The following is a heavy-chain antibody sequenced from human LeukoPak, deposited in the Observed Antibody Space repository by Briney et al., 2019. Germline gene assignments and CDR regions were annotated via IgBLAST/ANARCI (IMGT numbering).Heavy chain of an antibody. CDR3: ARFMTTVAEIDY. V-gene: IGHV3-21*01. CDR1: GFTFSSYS. D-gene: IGHD4-11*01. Sequence: GSLRLSCAASGFTFSSYSMNWVRQAPGKGLEWVSSISSSSSYIYYADSVRGRFTISRDNAKNSLYLQMNSLRAEDTAVYYCARFMTTVAEIDYWGQGTLVTVSS. J-gene: IGHJ4*02. CDR2: ISSSSSYI.